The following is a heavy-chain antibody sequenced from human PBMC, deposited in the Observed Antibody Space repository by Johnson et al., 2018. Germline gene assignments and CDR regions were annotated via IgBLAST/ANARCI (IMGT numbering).Heavy chain of an antibody. CDR2: IFHSGTT. D-gene: IGHD1-26*01. CDR1: GGSISSYY. J-gene: IGHJ3*01. V-gene: IGHV4-59*01. Sequence: QVQLQESGPGLVKPSETXSLTCTVSGGSISSYYWSWIRQPPGKGLEWIGYIFHSGTTNYNPSLQSRVTISVDTSKNQFSLRLRSVTAADTAVYYCARRRWDSYDAFDVWGQGTMVTVSS. CDR3: ARRRWDSYDAFDV.